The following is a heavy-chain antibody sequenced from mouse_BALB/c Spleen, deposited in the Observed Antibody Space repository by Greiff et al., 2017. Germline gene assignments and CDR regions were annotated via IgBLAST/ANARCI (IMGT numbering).Heavy chain of an antibody. CDR3: ARFSYEGFAY. CDR1: GYTFTDYN. CDR2: INPNNGGT. Sequence: VQLKESGPELVKPGASVKIPCKASGYTFTDYNMDWVKQSHGKSLEWIGDINPNNGGTIYNQKFKGKATLTVDKSSSTAYMELRSLTSEDTAVYYCARFSYEGFAYWGQGTLVTVSA. V-gene: IGHV1-18*01. J-gene: IGHJ3*01. D-gene: IGHD2-3*01.